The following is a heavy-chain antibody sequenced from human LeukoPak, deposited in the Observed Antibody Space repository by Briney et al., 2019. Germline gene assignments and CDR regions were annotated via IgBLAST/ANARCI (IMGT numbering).Heavy chain of an antibody. Sequence: ASVKVSCKASGYTFTSYYMHWGRQPPGQGLEWMGIINPSGGSTSNAQKSQGRVTMTRDTSTSTVYMELSSLRSEDTAVYYCAAPVERRDGYNYFDCWGQGTLVTVSS. J-gene: IGHJ4*02. D-gene: IGHD5-24*01. CDR1: GYTFTSYY. CDR3: AAPVERRDGYNYFDC. CDR2: INPSGGST. V-gene: IGHV1-46*01.